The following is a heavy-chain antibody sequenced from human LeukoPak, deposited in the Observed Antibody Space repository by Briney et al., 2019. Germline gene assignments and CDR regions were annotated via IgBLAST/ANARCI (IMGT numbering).Heavy chain of an antibody. Sequence: PSETLSLTCTVSGGSISSYYWTWIRQPPGKGLEWIGHFHHSGNTNYNPSLKSRVTISVDTSKNQFSLKLSSVTAADTAVYYCATDLWDTTVTVAWGQGTLVTVSS. CDR2: FHHSGNT. V-gene: IGHV4-59*12. J-gene: IGHJ5*02. CDR1: GGSISSYY. CDR3: ATDLWDTTVTVA. D-gene: IGHD4-17*01.